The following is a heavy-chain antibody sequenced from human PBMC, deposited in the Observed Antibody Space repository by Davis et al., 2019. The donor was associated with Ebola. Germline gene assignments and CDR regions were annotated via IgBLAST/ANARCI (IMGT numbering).Heavy chain of an antibody. Sequence: SVNVSFKVSGHTLRDFSMHWVRQAPGKGLEWMGGFDPEANEPMYAQEFQGRVTMTEDTSTDIAYMELTSLKSEDTAVYFCTPTQGPSPTRSFLNHWGQGTLVIVST. J-gene: IGHJ5*02. CDR1: GHTLRDFS. CDR2: FDPEANEP. D-gene: IGHD3-10*01. CDR3: TPTQGPSPTRSFLNH. V-gene: IGHV1-24*01.